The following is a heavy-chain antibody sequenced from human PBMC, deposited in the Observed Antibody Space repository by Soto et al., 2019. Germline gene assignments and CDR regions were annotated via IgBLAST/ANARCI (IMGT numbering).Heavy chain of an antibody. Sequence: PGGSLRLSCAASGFTFSSYAMSWVRQAPGKGLEWVSAISGSGGSTYYADSVKGRFTISRDNSKNTLYLQMNSLRAEDTAVYYCAKAPARYCSSTSCFARFDPWGQGTLVTVSS. V-gene: IGHV3-23*01. CDR2: ISGSGGST. J-gene: IGHJ5*02. D-gene: IGHD2-2*01. CDR1: GFTFSSYA. CDR3: AKAPARYCSSTSCFARFDP.